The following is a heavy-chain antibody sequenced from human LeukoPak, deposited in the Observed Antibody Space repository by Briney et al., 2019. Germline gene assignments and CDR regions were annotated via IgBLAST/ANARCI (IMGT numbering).Heavy chain of an antibody. Sequence: GGSLRLSCAASGVTFSSYAMTWVRQGPGKGLEWVSAINPGGGSTYYADSVKGRFTISRDNSKNTLYLQMKSLRAEDTAVYYCAKAGGNSFFDYWGQGTLVTVSS. V-gene: IGHV3-23*01. CDR3: AKAGGNSFFDY. CDR2: INPGGGST. CDR1: GVTFSSYA. D-gene: IGHD1-7*01. J-gene: IGHJ4*02.